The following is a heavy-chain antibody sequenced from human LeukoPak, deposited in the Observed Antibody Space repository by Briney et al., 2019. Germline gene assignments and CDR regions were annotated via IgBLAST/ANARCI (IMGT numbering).Heavy chain of an antibody. V-gene: IGHV1-8*03. CDR3: ARVPRFPNRNHYYYMDV. CDR2: MNPNSGNA. CDR1: GYTFTSYD. Sequence: ASVKVSCKASGYTFTSYDINWVRQATGQGLEWMGWMNPNSGNAGYAQKFQGRVTITRNTSISTAYMELSSLRSEDTAVYYCARVPRFPNRNHYYYMDVWGKGTTVTVSS. D-gene: IGHD1-14*01. J-gene: IGHJ6*03.